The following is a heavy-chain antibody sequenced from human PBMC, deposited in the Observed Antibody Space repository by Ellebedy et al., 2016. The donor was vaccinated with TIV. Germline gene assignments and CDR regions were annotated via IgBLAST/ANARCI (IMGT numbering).Heavy chain of an antibody. D-gene: IGHD3-9*01. V-gene: IGHV5-10-1*01. Sequence: GESLKISCKGSGYSFPTYWISWVRQMPGQGLEWMGKIDPTDSYTNYSPSFQGHFTISVDRSIGTAYLKWGSLKASDTVMYYCARHRLRYFDWLESWGQGTLVTVSS. CDR2: IDPTDSYT. J-gene: IGHJ5*01. CDR3: ARHRLRYFDWLES. CDR1: GYSFPTYW.